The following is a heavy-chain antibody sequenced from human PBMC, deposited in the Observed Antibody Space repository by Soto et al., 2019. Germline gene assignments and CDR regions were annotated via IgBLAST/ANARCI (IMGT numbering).Heavy chain of an antibody. D-gene: IGHD1-26*01. CDR1: GFTVSSNY. J-gene: IGHJ4*02. V-gene: IGHV3-9*01. CDR2: ISWNSGSI. Sequence: GGSLRLSCAASGFTVSSNYMHWVRQAPGKGLEWVSGISWNSGSIGYADSVKGRFTISRDNAKNSLYLQMNGLRAEDTALYYCAKDISPNGRELLIGPFDYWGQGTLVTVSS. CDR3: AKDISPNGRELLIGPFDY.